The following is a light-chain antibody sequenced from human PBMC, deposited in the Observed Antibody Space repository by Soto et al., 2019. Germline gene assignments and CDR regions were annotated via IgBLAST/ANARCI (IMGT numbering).Light chain of an antibody. CDR3: QQYGT. J-gene: IGKJ1*01. V-gene: IGKV1-5*01. CDR1: QSISSW. CDR2: DAS. Sequence: GDRVTITCRASQSISSWLAWYQQKPGKAPKLLIYDASSLESGVPSRFSGSGSGTEFTLTISSLQPDDFATYYCQQYGTFGQGTKVEIK.